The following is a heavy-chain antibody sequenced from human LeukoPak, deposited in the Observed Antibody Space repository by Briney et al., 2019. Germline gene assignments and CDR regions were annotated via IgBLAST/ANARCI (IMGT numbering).Heavy chain of an antibody. D-gene: IGHD3-3*01. CDR1: GGSISSGSYY. CDR3: ARGETTIFGVVIGP. CDR2: IYTSGST. V-gene: IGHV4-61*02. Sequence: PSETLSLTCTVSGGSISSGSYYWSWIRQPAGKGLEWIGRIYTSGSTNYNPPLKSRVTISVDTSKNQFSLKLSSVTAADTAVYYCARGETTIFGVVIGPWGQGTLVTVSS. J-gene: IGHJ5*02.